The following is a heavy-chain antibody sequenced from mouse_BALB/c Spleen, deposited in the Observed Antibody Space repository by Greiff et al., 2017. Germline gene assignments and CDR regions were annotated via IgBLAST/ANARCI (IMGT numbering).Heavy chain of an antibody. CDR3: ARELPPNMDY. Sequence: VQLQQSGPGLVAPSQSLSITCAVSGFSLTSYGVHWVRQPPGKGLEWLGVIWAGGSTNYNSALMSRLSISKDNSKSQVFLKMNSLQTDDTAMYYCARELPPNMDYWGQGTSVTVSS. CDR2: IWAGGST. J-gene: IGHJ4*01. V-gene: IGHV2-9*02. CDR1: GFSLTSYG.